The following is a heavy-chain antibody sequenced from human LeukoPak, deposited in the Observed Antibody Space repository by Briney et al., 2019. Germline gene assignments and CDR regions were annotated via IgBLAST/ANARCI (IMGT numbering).Heavy chain of an antibody. CDR3: ARDQEGFDY. Sequence: ASVKVSCKVSGYSFTSNYIHWVRQAPGQGLEWMGMVYPRDGSTSYAQRFQDRVTVTRDTSTSTVHMELSGLRSEDTAVYYCARDQEGFDYWGQGTLITVSS. CDR1: GYSFTSNY. CDR2: VYPRDGST. J-gene: IGHJ4*02. V-gene: IGHV1-46*01.